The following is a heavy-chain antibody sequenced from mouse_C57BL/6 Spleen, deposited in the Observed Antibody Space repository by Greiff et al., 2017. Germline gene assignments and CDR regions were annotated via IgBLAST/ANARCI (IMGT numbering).Heavy chain of an antibody. V-gene: IGHV1-42*01. J-gene: IGHJ4*01. CDR2: INPSTGGT. CDR1: GYSFTGYY. CDR3: ARNELGRDGMDY. D-gene: IGHD4-1*01. Sequence: EVQLQQSGPELVKPGASVKISCKASGYSFTGYYMNWVKQSPEKSLEWIGVINPSTGGTTYNQKFKAKATVTVDKSSSTAYMQRKGLTSEDSAVYYCARNELGRDGMDYWGQGTSVTVSS.